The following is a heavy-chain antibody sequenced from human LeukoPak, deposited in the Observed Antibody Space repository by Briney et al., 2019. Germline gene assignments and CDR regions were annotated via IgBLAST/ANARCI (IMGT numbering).Heavy chain of an antibody. D-gene: IGHD3-22*01. CDR2: ISHSGST. Sequence: SETLSLTCAVYGGSFSGYYWSWIRQPPGKGLEWIGEISHSGSTNYNPSLKSRVTISVDTSKNQFSLKLSSVTAADTAVYYCARDYDSSGPAGYWGQGTLVTVSS. CDR3: ARDYDSSGPAGY. CDR1: GGSFSGYY. J-gene: IGHJ4*02. V-gene: IGHV4-34*01.